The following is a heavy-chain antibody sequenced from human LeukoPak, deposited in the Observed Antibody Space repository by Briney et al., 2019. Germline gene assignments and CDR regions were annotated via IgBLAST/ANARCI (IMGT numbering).Heavy chain of an antibody. J-gene: IGHJ3*02. Sequence: SQTLSLTCTVSGGSISSGGYYWSWIRQHPGKGLEWIGYIYYSGSTYYNPSLKSRVTISVDTSKNQFSLKLSSVTAADTAVYYCARASKITMIVVVYHDAFDIWGQGTMVTVSS. V-gene: IGHV4-31*03. CDR1: GGSISSGGYY. CDR2: IYYSGST. CDR3: ARASKITMIVVVYHDAFDI. D-gene: IGHD3-22*01.